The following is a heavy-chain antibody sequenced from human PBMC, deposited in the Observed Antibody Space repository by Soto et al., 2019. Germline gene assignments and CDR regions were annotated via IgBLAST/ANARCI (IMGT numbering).Heavy chain of an antibody. D-gene: IGHD6-13*01. Sequence: QVQLVESGGGVVQPGRSLRLSCAASGFDFNTYGLHWVRQAPGKGLEWVAAISFDGGSQYYADSVKGRFTISRDKSNSTLDLQMGSLGAEDTATFFWAKDSSVTAAGSGGWFDPWGPGTVVIVSS. J-gene: IGHJ5*02. CDR3: AKDSSVTAAGSGGWFDP. CDR1: GFDFNTYG. CDR2: ISFDGGSQ. V-gene: IGHV3-30*18.